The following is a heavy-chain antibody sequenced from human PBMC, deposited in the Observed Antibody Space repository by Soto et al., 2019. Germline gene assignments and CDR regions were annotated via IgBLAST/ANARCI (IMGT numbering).Heavy chain of an antibody. Sequence: QVQLVQSGAEVKKPGSSVKVSCKASGGTFSSYTISWVRQAPGQGLEWMGRIIPILGIANYAQKFQGRVTITADKSTTTXXMXLXXLRSEDTAVYYCARAPLGDYDSSGYPRYYYYGMDVWGQGTTVTVSS. CDR1: GGTFSSYT. D-gene: IGHD3-22*01. J-gene: IGHJ6*02. V-gene: IGHV1-69*02. CDR3: ARAPLGDYDSSGYPRYYYYGMDV. CDR2: IIPILGIA.